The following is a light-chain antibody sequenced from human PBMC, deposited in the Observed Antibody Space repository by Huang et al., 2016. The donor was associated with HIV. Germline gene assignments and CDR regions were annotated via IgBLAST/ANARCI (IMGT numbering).Light chain of an antibody. J-gene: IGKJ1*01. CDR2: AAS. CDR1: QNINTN. V-gene: IGKV3-15*01. Sequence: EIVMTQSPGTLSVAPGERATLSCRASQNINTNLAWFQQKPAQAPRLLIYAASTRTADFPARLSGSGSRTEFTLTISSLQSEDIAVYYCQQYNDWPRSFGQGTKVEIK. CDR3: QQYNDWPRS.